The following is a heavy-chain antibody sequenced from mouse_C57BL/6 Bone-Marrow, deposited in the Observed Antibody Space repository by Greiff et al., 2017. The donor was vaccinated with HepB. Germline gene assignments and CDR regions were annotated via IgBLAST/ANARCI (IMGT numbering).Heavy chain of an antibody. D-gene: IGHD2-5*01. CDR3: ARWSNPYYAMDY. CDR1: GYTFTDYN. Sequence: VQLQQSGPELVKPGASVKIPCKASGYTFTDYNMDWVKQSHGKSLEWIGDINPNNGGTIYNQKFKGKATLTVDKSSSTAYMELRSLTSEDTAVYYCARWSNPYYAMDYWGQGTSVTVSS. V-gene: IGHV1-18*01. CDR2: INPNNGGT. J-gene: IGHJ4*01.